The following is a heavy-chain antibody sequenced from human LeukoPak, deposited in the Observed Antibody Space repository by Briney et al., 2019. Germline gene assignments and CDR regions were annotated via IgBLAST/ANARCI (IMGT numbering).Heavy chain of an antibody. D-gene: IGHD1-26*01. Sequence: SETLSLICTFCGGSISSYFRRWIRQPPGKGLEWIGYIYYSGSTNYNPSLKSRVTISVGTSKNQFSLKLSSVTAADTAVYYCAREVGVAGAAFYIWGQGTMVTVSS. CDR3: AREVGVAGAAFYI. V-gene: IGHV4-59*01. CDR2: IYYSGST. CDR1: GGSISSYF. J-gene: IGHJ3*02.